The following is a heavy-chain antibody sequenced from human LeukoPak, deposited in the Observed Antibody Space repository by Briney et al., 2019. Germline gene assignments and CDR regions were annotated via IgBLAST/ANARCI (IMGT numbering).Heavy chain of an antibody. V-gene: IGHV1-58*02. CDR3: AAGGGSSEYYYYYGMDV. J-gene: IGHJ6*02. CDR1: GFTFTSSA. Sequence: ASVKVSCKASGFTFTSSAMQWVRQARGQRLEWIGWIVVGSGNTNYAQKFQERVTITRDMSTSTAYMELSRLRSEDTAVYYCAAGGGSSEYYYYYGMDVWGQGTTVTVSS. D-gene: IGHD1-26*01. CDR2: IVVGSGNT.